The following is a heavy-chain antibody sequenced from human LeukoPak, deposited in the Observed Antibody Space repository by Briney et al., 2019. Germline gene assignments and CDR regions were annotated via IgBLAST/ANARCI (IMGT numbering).Heavy chain of an antibody. D-gene: IGHD3-22*01. CDR1: GFTISSNC. V-gene: IGHV3-53*01. CDR3: ARECRNYDSSVYFGFDY. CDR2: IYSGSNT. Sequence: PGGSLGLSCAASGFTISSNCMSWVRQAPGKGLEWVSVIYSGSNTYYADSVKGRFTISRDNSKNTLYLQMNSLRAEDTAVYYCARECRNYDSSVYFGFDYWGQGTLVTVSS. J-gene: IGHJ4*02.